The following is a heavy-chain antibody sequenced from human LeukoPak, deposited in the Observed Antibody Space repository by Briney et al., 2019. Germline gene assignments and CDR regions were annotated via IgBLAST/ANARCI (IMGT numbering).Heavy chain of an antibody. CDR3: ARGLSSGWHYYYMDV. D-gene: IGHD6-19*01. CDR2: MNPNSGNT. CDR1: GYTFTSYD. V-gene: IGHV1-8*03. Sequence: ASVKVSCKATGYTFTSYDINWVRQATGQGLEGMGWMNPNSGNTGYAQKFQGRVTITRNSSISTAYMELSSLRSEDTAVYYCARGLSSGWHYYYMDVWGKGTTVTVSS. J-gene: IGHJ6*03.